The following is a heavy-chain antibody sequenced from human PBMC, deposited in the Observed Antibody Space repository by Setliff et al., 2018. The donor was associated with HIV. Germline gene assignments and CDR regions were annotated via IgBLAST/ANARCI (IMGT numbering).Heavy chain of an antibody. V-gene: IGHV3-7*03. Sequence: GGSLRLSCAASGFNFGDFWMYWVRHTPGRGLEWVANINPDGLRKYYADSVKGRFTISRDNAKNSLYLQMNSLRAEDTAVYYCARPLLRTNTVYGILGNWFDSWGRGTLVTVSS. CDR1: GFNFGDFW. J-gene: IGHJ5*01. CDR3: ARPLLRTNTVYGILGNWFDS. CDR2: INPDGLRK. D-gene: IGHD2-8*01.